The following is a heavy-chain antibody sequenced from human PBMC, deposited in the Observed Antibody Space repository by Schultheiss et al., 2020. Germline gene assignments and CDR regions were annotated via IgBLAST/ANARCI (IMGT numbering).Heavy chain of an antibody. D-gene: IGHD6-19*01. CDR3: AAAVAVHNWFDP. Sequence: GGSLRLSCAASGVTVSSNYMSWVRQAPGKGLEWVAVIYSGGSTYYADSVKGRFTISRDNSKNTLYLQMNSLRAEDTAVYYCAAAVAVHNWFDPWGQGTVVTVSS. CDR1: GVTVSSNY. J-gene: IGHJ5*02. V-gene: IGHV3-66*01. CDR2: IYSGGST.